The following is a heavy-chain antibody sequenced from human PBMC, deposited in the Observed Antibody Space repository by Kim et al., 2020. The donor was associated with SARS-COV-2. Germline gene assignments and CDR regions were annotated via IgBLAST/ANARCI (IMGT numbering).Heavy chain of an antibody. CDR1: GGSISSSSYY. D-gene: IGHD1-26*01. CDR3: AREEYGSYFMLDY. CDR2: IYYSGST. V-gene: IGHV4-39*07. Sequence: SETLSLTCTVSGGSISSSSYYWGWIRQPPGKGLEWIGSIYYSGSTYYNPSLKSRVTISVDTSKNQFSLKLSSVTAADTAVYYCAREEYGSYFMLDYWGQGTLVTVSS. J-gene: IGHJ4*02.